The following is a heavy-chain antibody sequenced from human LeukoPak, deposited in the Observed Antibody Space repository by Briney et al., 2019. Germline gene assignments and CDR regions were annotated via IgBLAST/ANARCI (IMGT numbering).Heavy chain of an antibody. D-gene: IGHD3-22*01. CDR2: ISGSGGST. Sequence: GGSLRLSCAASGFTFSSYAMSWVRQAPGKGLEWVSAISGSGGSTYYADSVKGRFTISRDNSKNTLYLQMNSLRAEDTAVYYCAKDSYHDSSGYHVYWGQGTLVTVSS. J-gene: IGHJ4*02. CDR3: AKDSYHDSSGYHVY. V-gene: IGHV3-23*01. CDR1: GFTFSSYA.